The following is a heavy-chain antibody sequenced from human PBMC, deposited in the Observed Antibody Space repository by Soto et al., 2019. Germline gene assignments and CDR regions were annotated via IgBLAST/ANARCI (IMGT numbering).Heavy chain of an antibody. CDR2: IKSKTDGGTA. D-gene: IGHD3-9*01. V-gene: IGHV3-15*01. CDR3: TTGIYYDILTGYHNVAY. CDR1: GYTLTELS. Sequence: SCKVSGYTLTELSMTWVRQAAGKGLEWVGRIKSKTDGGTADYAAPVKGRATISRDDSKNTVYLQMNSLKTEDTAVYYCTTGIYYDILTGYHNVAYWGQGALVTVSS. J-gene: IGHJ4*02.